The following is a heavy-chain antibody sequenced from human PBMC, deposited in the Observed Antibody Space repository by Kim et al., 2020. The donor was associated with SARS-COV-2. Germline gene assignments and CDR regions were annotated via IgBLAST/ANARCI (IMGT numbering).Heavy chain of an antibody. CDR3: ARVTKQQLVLGWFDP. V-gene: IGHV4-38-2*02. D-gene: IGHD6-13*01. J-gene: IGHJ5*02. Sequence: SETLSLICTVSGYSISSGYYWGWIRQPPGKGLEWIGSIYHSGSTYYNPSLKSRVTISVDTSKNQFSLKLSSVTAADTAVYYCARVTKQQLVLGWFDPWGQGTLVTVSS. CDR1: GYSISSGYY. CDR2: IYHSGST.